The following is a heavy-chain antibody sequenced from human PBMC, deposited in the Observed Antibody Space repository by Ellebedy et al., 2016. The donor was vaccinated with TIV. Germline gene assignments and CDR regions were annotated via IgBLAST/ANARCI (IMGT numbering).Heavy chain of an antibody. Sequence: AASVKVSCKASGGTFSSYAISWVRQAPGQGLEWMGGIIPIFGTANYAQKFQGRVTITADESTSTAYMELSSLRSEDTAVYYCARRVTETSYFDYWGQGTLVTVSS. D-gene: IGHD2-21*02. V-gene: IGHV1-69*13. CDR1: GGTFSSYA. CDR3: ARRVTETSYFDY. J-gene: IGHJ4*02. CDR2: IIPIFGTA.